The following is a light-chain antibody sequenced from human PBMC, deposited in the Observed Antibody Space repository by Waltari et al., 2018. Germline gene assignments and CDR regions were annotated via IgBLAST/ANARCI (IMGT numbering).Light chain of an antibody. CDR1: SSDVGFYNY. J-gene: IGLJ3*02. CDR3: NSYAGSSSWV. V-gene: IGLV2-14*01. Sequence: QSALTQPASVSGSPGQSITISCPGTSSDVGFYNYVSWYQQHPGKAPKLMIYDVSERPSGVSNRFSGSKSGNTASLTISGLQAEDEADYYCNSYAGSSSWVFGGGTNLTVL. CDR2: DVS.